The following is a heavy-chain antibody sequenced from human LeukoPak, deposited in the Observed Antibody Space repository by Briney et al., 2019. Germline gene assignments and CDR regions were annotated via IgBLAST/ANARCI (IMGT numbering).Heavy chain of an antibody. CDR2: INTDGSST. CDR3: ARVEWEDYYYYMDV. J-gene: IGHJ6*03. Sequence: GGSLRLSCAASGFTFSSYWMHWVRQAPGKGLVWVSRINTDGSSTSCADSVKGRFTISRDNAKNTLYLQMNSLRAEDTAVYYCARVEWEDYYYYMDVWGKGTTVTVSS. D-gene: IGHD1-26*01. CDR1: GFTFSSYW. V-gene: IGHV3-74*01.